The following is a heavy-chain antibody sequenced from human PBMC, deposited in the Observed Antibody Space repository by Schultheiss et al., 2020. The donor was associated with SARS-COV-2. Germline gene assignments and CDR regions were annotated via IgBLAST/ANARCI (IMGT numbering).Heavy chain of an antibody. J-gene: IGHJ6*03. CDR3: ARGGGHYCSSTSCYRRYYYYYMDV. Sequence: SETLSLTCTVSGGSISSYYWSWIRQPPGKGLEWIGEINHSGSTNYNPSLKSRVTISVDTSKNQFSLKLSSVTAADTAVYYCARGGGHYCSSTSCYRRYYYYYMDVWGKGTTVTVSS. CDR1: GGSISSYY. D-gene: IGHD2-2*02. CDR2: INHSGST. V-gene: IGHV4-34*01.